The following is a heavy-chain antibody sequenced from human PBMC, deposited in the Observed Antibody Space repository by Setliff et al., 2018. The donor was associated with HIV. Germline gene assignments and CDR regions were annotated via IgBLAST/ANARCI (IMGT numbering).Heavy chain of an antibody. D-gene: IGHD1-26*01. CDR3: ARGRGSY. CDR1: GGSVSSGSYF. Sequence: KPSETLSLTCTVSGGSVSSGSYFWSWIRQPAGKGLEWIGHIFTSGSTSYNPSLKSRLTISVDTSKNQFSLKMSSVTAADTAVYYCARGRGSYWGQGTLVTVSS. V-gene: IGHV4-61*09. CDR2: IFTSGST. J-gene: IGHJ4*02.